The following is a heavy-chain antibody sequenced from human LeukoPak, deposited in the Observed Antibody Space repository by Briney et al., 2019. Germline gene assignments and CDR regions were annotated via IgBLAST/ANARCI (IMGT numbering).Heavy chain of an antibody. D-gene: IGHD4-17*01. CDR2: IYSGGST. V-gene: IGHV3-66*01. CDR3: AKDVSVTTNPFDI. CDR1: GFTVSSYY. J-gene: IGHJ3*02. Sequence: GGSLRLSCAASGFTVSSYYMSWVRQGPGKGLEWVPVIYSGGSTYYADSVKGRFTISRDNSKNTLYLQMNSLRAEDTAVYYCAKDVSVTTNPFDIWGQGTSGTVS.